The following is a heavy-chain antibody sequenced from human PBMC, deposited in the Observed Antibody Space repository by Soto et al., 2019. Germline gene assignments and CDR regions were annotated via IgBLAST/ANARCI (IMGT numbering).Heavy chain of an antibody. J-gene: IGHJ4*02. Sequence: ESGGGLVQPGGSLRLSCAASGFTVSSNYMSWVRQAPGKGLEWVSVIYSGGSTYYADSVKGRFTISRDNSKNTLYLQMNSLRAEDTAVYYCARSGSWYSFFDYWGQGTLVTVSS. D-gene: IGHD2-15*01. V-gene: IGHV3-66*01. CDR3: ARSGSWYSFFDY. CDR1: GFTVSSNY. CDR2: IYSGGST.